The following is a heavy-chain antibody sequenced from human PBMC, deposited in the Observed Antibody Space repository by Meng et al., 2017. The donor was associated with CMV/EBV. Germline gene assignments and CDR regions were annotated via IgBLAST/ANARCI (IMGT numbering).Heavy chain of an antibody. D-gene: IGHD2-8*01. CDR1: GFTFSSYA. CDR2: ISYDGSNK. V-gene: IGHV3-30-3*01. CDR3: ARGYCTNGVCYREPYYGMDV. Sequence: LSLTCAASGFTFSSYAMHWVRQAPGKGLEWVAVISYDGSNKYYADSVKGRFTISRDNSKNTLYLQMNSLRAEDTAVYYCARGYCTNGVCYREPYYGMDVWGQGTTVTVSS. J-gene: IGHJ6*02.